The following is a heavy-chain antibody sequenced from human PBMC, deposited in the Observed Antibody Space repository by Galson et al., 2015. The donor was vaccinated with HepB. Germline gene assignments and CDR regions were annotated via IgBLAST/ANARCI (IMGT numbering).Heavy chain of an antibody. CDR3: ARDGGSGRFLDV. CDR2: ISTNTGKS. CDR1: GYIFARHA. Sequence: SVKVSCKASGYIFARHAMNWVRQAPGQGLEWMGWISTNTGKSAYAQVFTGRFVFSLDTSVNTAYLQISSLEAEDTAVYYCARDGGSGRFLDVWGQGTTVTVSS. D-gene: IGHD3-3*01. V-gene: IGHV7-4-1*02. J-gene: IGHJ6*02.